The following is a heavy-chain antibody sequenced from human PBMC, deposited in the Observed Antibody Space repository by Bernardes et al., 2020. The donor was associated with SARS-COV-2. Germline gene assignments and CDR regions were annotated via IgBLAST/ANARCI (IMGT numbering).Heavy chain of an antibody. CDR2: MRSKPKNYVT. V-gene: IGHV3-73*01. CDR3: TGDYLY. D-gene: IGHD4-17*01. J-gene: IGHJ4*02. CDR1: GFNFSGSA. Sequence: GGSLRLSCAASGFNFSGSAIQWVRQAPGKGLEWVGRMRSKPKNYVTTYAPSLKDRITISRDDSRDTAYLQINSLKIEDTAVYYCTGDYLYWGQGALVTVSS.